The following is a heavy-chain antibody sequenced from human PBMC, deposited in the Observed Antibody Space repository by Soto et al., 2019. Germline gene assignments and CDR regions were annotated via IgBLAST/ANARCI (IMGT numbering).Heavy chain of an antibody. V-gene: IGHV4-30-4*01. J-gene: IGHJ5*02. CDR2: IYSTGSS. D-gene: IGHD5-18*01. CDR1: VFSIISGNYY. CDR3: DRDGIKLWLSGRHRLET. Sequence: SSTXSLTCTFAVFSIISGNYYWSWIRQSPGKGLEWIGYIYSTGSSYYNPSLRSRFSMSVETSKNQFSLNLSSVTAADTAVYFRDRDGIKLWLSGRHRLETWGQGTLVTVYS.